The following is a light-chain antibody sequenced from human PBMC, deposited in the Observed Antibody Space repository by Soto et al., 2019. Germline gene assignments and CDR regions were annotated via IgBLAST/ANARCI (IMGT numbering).Light chain of an antibody. Sequence: DIQRTQSPSTLSASVGDRVTITCRASQSISSWLAWYQQKPGKAPKLLIYDASSLESGVPPRLSGSGSGTEFTLTISSMQPDDSATYYCQQYNSFWTFGQGTKVDIK. V-gene: IGKV1-5*01. CDR2: DAS. J-gene: IGKJ1*01. CDR1: QSISSW. CDR3: QQYNSFWT.